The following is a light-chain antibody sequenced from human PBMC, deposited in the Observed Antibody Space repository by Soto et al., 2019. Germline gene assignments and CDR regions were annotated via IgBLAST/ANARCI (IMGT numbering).Light chain of an antibody. V-gene: IGLV2-14*01. CDR3: SSYTSSSTPYV. Sequence: QSVLTQPASVSGSPGQSITISCTGTSSDVGGYNYVSWYQQHPVKAPKLMIYDVTNRPSGVSDRFSGSKSGNTASLTISGLQADDEDDYYCSSYTSSSTPYVFGTGTKLTVL. CDR1: SSDVGGYNY. CDR2: DVT. J-gene: IGLJ1*01.